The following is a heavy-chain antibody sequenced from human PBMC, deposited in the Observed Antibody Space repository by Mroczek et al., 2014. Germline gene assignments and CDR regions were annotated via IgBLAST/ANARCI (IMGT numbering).Heavy chain of an antibody. J-gene: IGHJ4*02. V-gene: IGHV4-59*01. CDR2: IYYSGGA. Sequence: QVQLQQWGPGLVKPSETLSLTCFVSGDSISSYYWNWIRQPPGKGLEWIGSIYYSGGATYSPSLKGRVAISVDRPKNQFSVNLRSLTAGDTAVYFCTRGRVKFDQPYYFDSWGQGTLVTVSS. D-gene: IGHD3-16*01. CDR1: GDSISSYY. CDR3: TRGRVKFDQPYYFDS.